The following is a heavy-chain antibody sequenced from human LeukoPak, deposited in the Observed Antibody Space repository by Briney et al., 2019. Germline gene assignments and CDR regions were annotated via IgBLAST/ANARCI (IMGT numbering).Heavy chain of an antibody. CDR2: ISDGHGTT. J-gene: IGHJ4*02. Sequence: GGSLRLSCAASGFTFSNYGMSWVRQGPGKGLEWVSGISDGHGTTYYADSVKGRFTISRDNFKNTLYLQMNSLRAEDTARYYCAKDLGSTSVPYYFDFWGQGTLVTVSS. CDR1: GFTFSNYG. CDR3: AKDLGSTSVPYYFDF. D-gene: IGHD1-26*01. V-gene: IGHV3-23*01.